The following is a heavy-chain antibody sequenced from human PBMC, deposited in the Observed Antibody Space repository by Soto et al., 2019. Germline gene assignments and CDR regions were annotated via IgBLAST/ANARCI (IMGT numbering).Heavy chain of an antibody. J-gene: IGHJ5*02. D-gene: IGHD2-2*01. V-gene: IGHV4-39*01. CDR2: IYYSGST. CDR3: VRLHCISPNCVPLDP. Sequence: QLQLQESGPGLVKPSETLSLTCTVSGGSISSTGYYWGWIRQPPGKGLEWIGSIYYSGSTSYNPSLQSRVTMSVDTSKNQLSLKVSSVTAADTAVYYCVRLHCISPNCVPLDPWGQGTLVTVSS. CDR1: GGSISSTGYY.